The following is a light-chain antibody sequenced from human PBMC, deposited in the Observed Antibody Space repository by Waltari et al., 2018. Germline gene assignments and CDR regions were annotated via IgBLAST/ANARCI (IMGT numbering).Light chain of an antibody. V-gene: IGLV2-14*04. Sequence: SSDVGGYNYVSWYQQHPGKAPKLMIYDVNNRPSGVSNRFSGSKSGNTASLTISGLQAEDEADYYCSSFTSSSTWVFGGGTNLTVL. CDR1: SSDVGGYNY. CDR3: SSFTSSSTWV. CDR2: DVN. J-gene: IGLJ3*02.